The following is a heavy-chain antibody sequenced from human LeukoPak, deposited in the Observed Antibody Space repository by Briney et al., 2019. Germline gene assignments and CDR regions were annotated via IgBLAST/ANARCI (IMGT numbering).Heavy chain of an antibody. J-gene: IGHJ6*02. CDR3: ARAWDIVVVPAAPRRHGMDV. Sequence: PSENLSLNCAVYGGSFSGYYWSWIRQPPGKGLEWIGEINHSGSTNYNPSLKSRVTISVDTSKNQFSLKLSSVTAADTAVYYCARAWDIVVVPAAPRRHGMDVWGQGTTVTVSS. CDR2: INHSGST. CDR1: GGSFSGYY. D-gene: IGHD2-2*01. V-gene: IGHV4-34*01.